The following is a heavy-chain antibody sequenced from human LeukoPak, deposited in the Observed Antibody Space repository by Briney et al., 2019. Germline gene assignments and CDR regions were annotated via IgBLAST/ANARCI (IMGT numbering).Heavy chain of an antibody. D-gene: IGHD6-13*01. J-gene: IGHJ3*02. Sequence: RPGGSLRLSCAASGFTFDDYGMSWVRQAPGKGPEWVSGINWNGGSTGYADSVKGRFTISRGNAKNSLYLQMNSLRVEDTALYYCASSSSWANDAFDIWGQGTMVIVSS. CDR2: INWNGGST. CDR1: GFTFDDYG. V-gene: IGHV3-20*04. CDR3: ASSSSWANDAFDI.